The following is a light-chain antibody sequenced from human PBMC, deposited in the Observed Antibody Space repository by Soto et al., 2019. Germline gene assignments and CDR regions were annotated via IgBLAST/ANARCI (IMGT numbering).Light chain of an antibody. CDR3: QQYGSSPWT. V-gene: IGKV3D-20*01. CDR1: QSVSSSY. Sequence: EIVLTQSPGTLSLSPGARATLSCGASQSVSSSYLAWFQQKPGLAPRLLIYGASSRATGIPDRFSGSGSGTDLTITISRLEPEDFEVYDCQQYGSSPWTFGQGTKVDIK. J-gene: IGKJ1*01. CDR2: GAS.